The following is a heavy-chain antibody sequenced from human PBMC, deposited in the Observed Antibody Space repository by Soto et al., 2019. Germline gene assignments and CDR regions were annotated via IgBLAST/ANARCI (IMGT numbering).Heavy chain of an antibody. CDR1: GGSISSGGYY. D-gene: IGHD6-6*01. CDR3: ARLSAARPLEGYCFDY. J-gene: IGHJ4*02. Sequence: PSETLSLTCTVSGGSISSGGYYWSWLRQHPGKGLEWIGHIYYTGNSYYNPSLTSRLTMSVDTSKNQFSLKLSSVTAADTAVYYCARLSAARPLEGYCFDYWGQGTLVTVSS. V-gene: IGHV4-31*03. CDR2: IYYTGNS.